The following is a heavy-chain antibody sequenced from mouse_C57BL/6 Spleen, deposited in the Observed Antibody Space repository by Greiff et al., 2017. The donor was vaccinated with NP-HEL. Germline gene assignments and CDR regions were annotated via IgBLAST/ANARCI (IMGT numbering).Heavy chain of an antibody. CDR1: GYTFTSYW. Sequence: QVQLKEPGTELVKPGASVKLSCKASGYTFTSYWMHWVKQRPGQGLEWIGNINPSNGGTNYNEKFKSKATLTVDKSSSTAYMQLSSLTSEDSAVYYWARSLNGYDLDYWGQGTTLTVSS. V-gene: IGHV1-53*01. D-gene: IGHD2-2*01. CDR3: ARSLNGYDLDY. J-gene: IGHJ2*01. CDR2: INPSNGGT.